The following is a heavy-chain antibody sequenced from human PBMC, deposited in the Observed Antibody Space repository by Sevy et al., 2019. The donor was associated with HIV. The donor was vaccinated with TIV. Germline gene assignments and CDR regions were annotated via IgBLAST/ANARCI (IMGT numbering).Heavy chain of an antibody. CDR2: INYSGYT. CDR3: ARGTAGYCSGGSCYSPFDP. Sequence: SETLSLTCVLYGGSFSGYYWSWIRQPPGKGLEWIGEINYSGYTNYNPSLKSRVTISIDTSTNRFSLRLSSVTAPDTTVYYCARGTAGYCSGGSCYSPFDPWGQGALVTVSS. CDR1: GGSFSGYY. J-gene: IGHJ5*02. D-gene: IGHD2-15*01. V-gene: IGHV4-34*01.